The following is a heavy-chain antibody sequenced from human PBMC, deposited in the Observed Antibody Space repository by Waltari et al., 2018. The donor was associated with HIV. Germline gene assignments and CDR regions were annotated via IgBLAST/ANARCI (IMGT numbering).Heavy chain of an antibody. D-gene: IGHD2-2*01. CDR2: ISYDGSNK. CDR3: ARDPQYCSSTSCSYYFDY. Sequence: QVQLVESGGGVVQPGRSLRLSCAASGFTFSNYALHWARQAPGKGLEGVAVISYDGSNKYYADSVKGRFTISRDNSKNTLYLQMNSLRAEDTAVYYCARDPQYCSSTSCSYYFDYWGQGTLVTVSS. CDR1: GFTFSNYA. J-gene: IGHJ4*02. V-gene: IGHV3-30-3*01.